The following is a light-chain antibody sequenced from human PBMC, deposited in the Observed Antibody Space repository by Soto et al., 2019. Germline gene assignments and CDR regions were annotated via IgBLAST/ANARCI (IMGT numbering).Light chain of an antibody. J-gene: IGLJ2*01. V-gene: IGLV2-14*01. CDR2: EVS. CDR3: SSYTSSSTLL. CDR1: NSDVGGYNY. Sequence: QSALTQPASVSGSPGQSITISCTGTNSDVGGYNYVSWYQQHPGKAPKFMIYEVSNRPSGVSNRFSGSKSGNTASLTISGLQAEDEANYYCSSYTSSSTLLFGGGTKVTVL.